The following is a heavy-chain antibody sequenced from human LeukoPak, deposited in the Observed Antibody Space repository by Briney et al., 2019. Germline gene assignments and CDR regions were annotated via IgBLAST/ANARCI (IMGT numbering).Heavy chain of an antibody. V-gene: IGHV3-73*01. CDR1: GFTFSGCA. CDR3: TRDSGTYNWLDP. Sequence: PGGSLRLSCAASGFTFSGCAIHWVRQSFGKGLEWIGHIDKEKNSYATASAYAVSVEGRFTVSRDDSKNMAFLQMSGLKTEDTALYFCTRDSGTYNWLDPWGQGTLVTVSS. J-gene: IGHJ5*02. D-gene: IGHD1-26*01. CDR2: IDKEKNSYATAS.